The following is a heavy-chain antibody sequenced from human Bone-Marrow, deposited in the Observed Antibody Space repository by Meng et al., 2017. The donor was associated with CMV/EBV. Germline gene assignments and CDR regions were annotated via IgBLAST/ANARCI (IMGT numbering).Heavy chain of an antibody. J-gene: IGHJ1*01. D-gene: IGHD3-22*01. CDR1: GFTVSSNY. Sequence: EVQLVESXXGXIQPGXXLXXXXXXSGFTVSSNYMSWVRQAPGKGLEWVSVIYSGGSTYSADSVKGRFTISRDNSKNTLYLQMNSLRAEDTAVYYCTHSSGYYYVIEYFQHWGQGTMVTVSS. CDR3: THSSGYYYVIEYFQH. V-gene: IGHV3-53*01. CDR2: IYSGGST.